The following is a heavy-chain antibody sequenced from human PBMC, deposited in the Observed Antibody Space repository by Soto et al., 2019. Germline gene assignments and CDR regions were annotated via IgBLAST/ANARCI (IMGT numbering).Heavy chain of an antibody. CDR1: GFTFDDYA. CDR3: AKGRSGYYDAFDI. CDR2: ISWNSGSI. J-gene: IGHJ3*02. V-gene: IGHV3-9*01. Sequence: GGSLRLSCAASGFTFDDYAMHWVRQAPGKGLEWVSGISWNSGSIGYADSVKGRFTISRDNAKNSLYLQMNSLRAEDTALYYCAKGRSGYYDAFDIWGQGTMVTVSS. D-gene: IGHD3-22*01.